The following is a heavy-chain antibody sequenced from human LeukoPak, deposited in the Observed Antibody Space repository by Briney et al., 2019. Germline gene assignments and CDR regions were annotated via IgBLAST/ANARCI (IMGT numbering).Heavy chain of an antibody. J-gene: IGHJ4*02. V-gene: IGHV3-23*01. CDR1: GFTFSSYA. D-gene: IGHD6-13*01. Sequence: GGSLRLSCAASGFTFSSYAMSWVRQAPGKGLEWVSAISGSGGSTYYAASVKGRFTISRDNSKNTLYLQMNSLRAEDTAVYYCAKVIAAAGSAYWGQGTLVTVSS. CDR2: ISGSGGST. CDR3: AKVIAAAGSAY.